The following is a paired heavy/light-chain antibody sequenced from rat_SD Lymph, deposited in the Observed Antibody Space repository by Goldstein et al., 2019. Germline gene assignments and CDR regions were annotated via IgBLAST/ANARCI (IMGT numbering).Light chain of an antibody. CDR1: QSLLDSDGDTY. CDR2: SVS. V-gene: IGKV2S27*01. Sequence: DVVLTQTPPTLSATIGQSVSISCRSSQSLLDSDGDTYLDWLVQRPGQSPQLLIYSVSNLESGVPNRFSGSGSETDFTLKISGVEAEDLGVYYCMQATHAPLTFGGGTKLELK. J-gene: IGKJ1*01. CDR3: MQATHAPLT.
Heavy chain of an antibody. Sequence: QVQLKESGPGLVQPSQTLSLTCTVSGFSLTSNSVYWVRQPPGKGLEWIGAIWSGGNTDYNSALKSRLSISRDTSKSQVFLKMNSLQTEDTAIYFCTRSGTVGITFDYWGQGVMVTVSS. V-gene: IGHV2-1*01. D-gene: IGHD1-9*01. CDR1: GFSLTSNS. J-gene: IGHJ2*01. CDR2: IWSGGNT. CDR3: TRSGTVGITFDY.